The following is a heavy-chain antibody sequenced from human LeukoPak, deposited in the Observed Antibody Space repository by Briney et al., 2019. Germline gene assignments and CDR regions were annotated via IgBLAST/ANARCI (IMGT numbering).Heavy chain of an antibody. D-gene: IGHD3-22*01. CDR1: GFTFSSYG. CDR2: ISYDGSNK. J-gene: IGHJ4*02. CDR3: AKPAHYYDSSGYVDY. V-gene: IGHV3-30*18. Sequence: PGGSLRLSCAASGFTFSSYGMHWVRQAPGKGLEWVAVISYDGSNKYYADSVKGRFTISRDNSKNTLYLQMNSLRAEDTAVYYCAKPAHYYDSSGYVDYWGQGTLVTVSS.